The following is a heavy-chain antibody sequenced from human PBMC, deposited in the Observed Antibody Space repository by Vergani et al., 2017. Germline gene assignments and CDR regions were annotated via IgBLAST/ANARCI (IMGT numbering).Heavy chain of an antibody. D-gene: IGHD3-22*01. CDR1: FDSIRNLY. CDR2: INSDGSNT. Sequence: VQLQESGPGLVKSSETLSLTCSVSFDSIRNLYCNWIRQPPGKGLVWVSRINSDGSNTNYADSVEGRFTISRDNAKNTLYLQMNSLRAEDTAVYYCHYDSSGYDNAFDIWGQGTMVTVSS. J-gene: IGHJ3*02. V-gene: IGHV3-74*01. CDR3: HYDSSGYDNAFDI.